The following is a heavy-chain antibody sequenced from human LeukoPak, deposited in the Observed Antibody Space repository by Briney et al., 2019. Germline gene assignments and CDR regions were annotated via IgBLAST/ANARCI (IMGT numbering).Heavy chain of an antibody. Sequence: GGSLRLSCVASEFTFSSHAMNWVRQAPGKGLEWVSSISGGGESTYYADSVKGRFTVSRDNSKNTLYLQINSLRGEDTAVYYCAKGKYSSGGVPDYWGQGTLVTVAS. V-gene: IGHV3-23*01. D-gene: IGHD6-19*01. CDR1: EFTFSSHA. CDR3: AKGKYSSGGVPDY. CDR2: ISGGGEST. J-gene: IGHJ4*02.